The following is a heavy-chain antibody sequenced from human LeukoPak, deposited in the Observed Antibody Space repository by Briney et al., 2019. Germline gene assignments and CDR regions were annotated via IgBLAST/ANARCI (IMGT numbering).Heavy chain of an antibody. CDR3: ARDAAVAGTNYFDY. J-gene: IGHJ4*02. D-gene: IGHD6-19*01. CDR1: GFTFSSYE. CDR2: ISSSGSTI. Sequence: GGSLRLSCAASGFTFSSYEMNWVRQAPGKGLEWVSYISSSGSTIYYADSVKGRFTISRDNAKNSLYLQMNSLRAEDTAVYYCARDAAVAGTNYFDYWGQGTLVTVSS. V-gene: IGHV3-48*03.